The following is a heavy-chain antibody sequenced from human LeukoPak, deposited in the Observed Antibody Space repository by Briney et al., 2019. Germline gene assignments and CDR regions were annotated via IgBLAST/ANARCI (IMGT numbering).Heavy chain of an antibody. CDR2: ISGSGGST. D-gene: IGHD6-19*01. CDR1: GFTFSTYS. CDR3: AKAYSSGWYRGTHFDY. Sequence: GGSLRLSCAASGFTFSTYSMSWVRQAPGQGLEWVSAISGSGGSTYYADSVKGRFTISRDNSKNTLYLQMNSLRAEDTAVYYCAKAYSSGWYRGTHFDYWGQGTLVTVSS. V-gene: IGHV3-23*01. J-gene: IGHJ4*02.